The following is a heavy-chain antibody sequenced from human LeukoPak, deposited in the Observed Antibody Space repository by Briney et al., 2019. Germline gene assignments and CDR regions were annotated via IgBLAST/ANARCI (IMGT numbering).Heavy chain of an antibody. CDR1: GFTFSSYA. Sequence: GGSLRLSCAASGFTFSSYAMSWVRQAPRKGLEWVSAISGSGGSTYYADSVKGRFTISRDNSKNTLYLQMNSLRAEDTALYYCAKDGLGYDSSGYYYYFDYWGQGTLVTVSS. D-gene: IGHD3-22*01. CDR2: ISGSGGST. J-gene: IGHJ4*02. CDR3: AKDGLGYDSSGYYYYFDY. V-gene: IGHV3-23*01.